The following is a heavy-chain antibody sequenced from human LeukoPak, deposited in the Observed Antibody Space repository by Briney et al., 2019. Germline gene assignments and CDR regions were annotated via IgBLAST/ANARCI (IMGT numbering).Heavy chain of an antibody. V-gene: IGHV4-34*01. CDR1: GGSFSSHY. D-gene: IGHD6-19*01. Sequence: PSETLSLTCGVSGGSFSSHYWTWIRQPPGKGLEWIGEINPRGSTNYNPSLESRVTDSADTSRNQLSLSLTSVTAADSAVYFCARGLRQGSAWSWGPKEKSYQYMDVWGTGTTVIVSS. J-gene: IGHJ6*04. CDR2: INPRGST. CDR3: ARGLRQGSAWSWGPKEKSYQYMDV.